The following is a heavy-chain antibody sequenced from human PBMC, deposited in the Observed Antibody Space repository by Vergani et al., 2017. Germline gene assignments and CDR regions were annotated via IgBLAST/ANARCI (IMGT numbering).Heavy chain of an antibody. CDR1: GYTFSNYY. V-gene: IGHV1-2*02. J-gene: IGHJ4*02. CDR3: ARGEVSSGWYGDFVGN. CDR2: INPNSGGT. D-gene: IGHD6-19*01. Sequence: QVQVVQSGAEVKKSGASVKVSCKTSGYTFSNYYMHWVRQAPGQGLEWMGWINPNSGGTNYAQKFQGRVTMTRDTSISTAYMELSRLRSDDTAVYYCARGEVSSGWYGDFVGNWGQGTLVTVSS.